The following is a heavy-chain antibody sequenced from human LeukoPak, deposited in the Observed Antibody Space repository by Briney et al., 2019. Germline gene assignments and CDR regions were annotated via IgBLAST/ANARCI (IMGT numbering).Heavy chain of an antibody. CDR2: ISGSGGST. D-gene: IGHD4-11*01. CDR3: AKANSNYVGYYYYGMDV. V-gene: IGHV3-23*01. Sequence: GGSLRLSCAASGFTFSSYAMSLVRQAPGKGLEWVSAISGSGGSTYYADSVKGRFTISRDNSKNTLYLQMNSLRAEDTAVYYCAKANSNYVGYYYYGMDVWGQGTTVTVSS. J-gene: IGHJ6*02. CDR1: GFTFSSYA.